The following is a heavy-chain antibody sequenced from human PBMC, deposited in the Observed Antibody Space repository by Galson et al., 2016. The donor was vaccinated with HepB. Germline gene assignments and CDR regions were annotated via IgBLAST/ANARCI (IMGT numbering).Heavy chain of an antibody. CDR1: GYSFTSYN. D-gene: IGHD3-16*02. Sequence: SVKVSCKASGYSFTSYNIHWVRQAPGQRLDWMGWINAGNGHTEHSQKFQGRLTVTSDTSANTVYMELSSLRSEDTAVYYCARPLVSGLDFYFSGLGVWGQGTTVTVSS. CDR3: ARPLVSGLDFYFSGLGV. V-gene: IGHV1-3*01. J-gene: IGHJ6*02. CDR2: INAGNGHT.